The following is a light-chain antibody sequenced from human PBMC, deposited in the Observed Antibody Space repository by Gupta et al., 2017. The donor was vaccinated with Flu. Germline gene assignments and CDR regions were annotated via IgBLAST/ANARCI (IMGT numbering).Light chain of an antibody. V-gene: IGKV1-33*01. CDR3: QQYDNPIT. CDR1: QDISNY. CDR2: DAS. J-gene: IGKJ5*01. Sequence: DIQMPQSPSSLSASVGDRVTITCQASQDISNYLNWYQQKPGKAPKLLIYDASNLETGVPSRCSGSGSGTDSTFTISSLQPEDIATYYCQQYDNPITFGQGTRLEIK.